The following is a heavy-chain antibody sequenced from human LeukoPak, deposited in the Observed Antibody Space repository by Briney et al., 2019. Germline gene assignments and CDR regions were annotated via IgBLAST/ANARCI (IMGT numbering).Heavy chain of an antibody. J-gene: IGHJ5*02. V-gene: IGHV1-69*05. Sequence: GASVKVSCKASGGTFSSYAISWVRQAPGQGLEWMGGIIPIFGTANYAQKFQGRVTMTRDMSTSTVYMELSSLRSEDTAVYYCARGNIVVVVAAHSNWFDPWGQGTLVTVSS. D-gene: IGHD2-15*01. CDR2: IIPIFGTA. CDR3: ARGNIVVVVAAHSNWFDP. CDR1: GGTFSSYA.